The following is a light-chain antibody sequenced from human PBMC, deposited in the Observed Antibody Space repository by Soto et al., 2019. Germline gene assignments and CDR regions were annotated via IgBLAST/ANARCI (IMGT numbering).Light chain of an antibody. J-gene: IGLJ2*01. CDR1: SSNIGAGYD. CDR2: GNN. V-gene: IGLV1-40*01. Sequence: QSVLTQPPSVSGAPGQRVTISCTGSSSNIGAGYDVHWYQQLPGTAPKLLIYGNNNRPSGVPDRFSGSKSGTSASLAITGLQAEDEADYYCQSYDSSLGGPEGVFGGGTKLTVL. CDR3: QSYDSSLGGPEGV.